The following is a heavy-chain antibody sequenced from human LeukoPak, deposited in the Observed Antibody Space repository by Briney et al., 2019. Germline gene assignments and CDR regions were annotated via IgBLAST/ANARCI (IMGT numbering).Heavy chain of an antibody. D-gene: IGHD3-10*01. J-gene: IGHJ6*03. V-gene: IGHV4-34*01. CDR2: INHSGST. CDR1: GGSFSGYY. Sequence: SETLSLTCAVYGGSFSGYYWSWIRQPPGKGLEWIGEINHSGSTNYNPSLKSRVTISVDTSKNQFSLKLSSVTAADTAVYYCARGPRLLWFGELSPPYYYYYMDVWGKGTTVTVSS. CDR3: ARGPRLLWFGELSPPYYYYYMDV.